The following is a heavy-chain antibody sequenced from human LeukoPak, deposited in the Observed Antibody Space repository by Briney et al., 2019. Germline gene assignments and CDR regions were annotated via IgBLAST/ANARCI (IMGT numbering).Heavy chain of an antibody. D-gene: IGHD6-13*01. CDR2: IYYSGST. Sequence: PSETLSLTCTVSGGSISSYHWSWIRRPPGKGLEWMGFIYYSGSTNYNPSLKSRVTISVDTSKNQFSLKLSSVTAADTAVYYCARDGGYSSSWYDNWGQGTLVTVSS. V-gene: IGHV4-59*01. CDR3: ARDGGYSSSWYDN. J-gene: IGHJ5*02. CDR1: GGSISSYH.